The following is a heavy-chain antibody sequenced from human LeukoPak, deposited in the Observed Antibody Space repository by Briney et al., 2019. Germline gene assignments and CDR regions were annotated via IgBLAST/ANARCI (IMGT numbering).Heavy chain of an antibody. CDR3: AKDHDYGGPDY. V-gene: IGHV3-64*01. CDR1: GFTFAAHN. Sequence: GGSLRPSCAASGFTFAAHNMHWVRQAPGKGLQYVAGITSDGRSTFYGSSVKGRFIISRDNSRNTLYLQLGNLRTDDLAVYYCAKDHDYGGPDYWGQGTLVAVSS. D-gene: IGHD4-23*01. CDR2: ITSDGRST. J-gene: IGHJ4*02.